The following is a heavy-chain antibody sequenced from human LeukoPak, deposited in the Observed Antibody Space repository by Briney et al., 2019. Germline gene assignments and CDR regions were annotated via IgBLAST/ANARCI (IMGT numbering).Heavy chain of an antibody. CDR2: INPNSGGT. Sequence: GASVKVSCKASGYTFTGYYMHWVRQAPGQGLEWMGWINPNSGGTNYAQKFQGRVTMTRDTSISTAYMELSRLRSDDTAVYCCARDGTGGATAGFDHWGQGTLVTVSS. CDR3: ARDGTGGATAGFDH. V-gene: IGHV1-2*02. D-gene: IGHD1-26*01. J-gene: IGHJ4*02. CDR1: GYTFTGYY.